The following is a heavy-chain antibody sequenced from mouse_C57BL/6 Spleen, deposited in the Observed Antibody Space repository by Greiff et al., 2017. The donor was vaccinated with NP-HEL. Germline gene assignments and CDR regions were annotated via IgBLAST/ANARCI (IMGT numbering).Heavy chain of an antibody. CDR3: ARQEYGYWYFDV. CDR1: GYTFTSYW. Sequence: QVQLQQPGAELVKPGASVKMSCKASGYTFTSYWITWVKQRPGQGLEWIGDIYPGSGSTNYNEKFKSKATLTVDTSSSTAYMQLSSLTSKDSAVYYCARQEYGYWYFDVWGTGTTVTVSS. D-gene: IGHD1-1*02. CDR2: IYPGSGST. V-gene: IGHV1-55*01. J-gene: IGHJ1*03.